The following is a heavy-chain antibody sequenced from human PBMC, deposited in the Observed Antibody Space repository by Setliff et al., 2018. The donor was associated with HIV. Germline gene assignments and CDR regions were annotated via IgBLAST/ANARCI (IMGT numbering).Heavy chain of an antibody. D-gene: IGHD2-8*01. CDR1: GVSTDKNY. CDR3: AKDAGVTGGLYRYYIDA. J-gene: IGHJ6*03. Sequence: PSETLSLTCTVSGVSTDKNYWSWVRRPPGKGLEWIGRVYMSGKTNYSPSLKSRVTMSADTSKNQVSLKLTSVTAADTAVYYCAKDAGVTGGLYRYYIDAWGNGTTVTVSS. V-gene: IGHV4-4*07. CDR2: VYMSGKT.